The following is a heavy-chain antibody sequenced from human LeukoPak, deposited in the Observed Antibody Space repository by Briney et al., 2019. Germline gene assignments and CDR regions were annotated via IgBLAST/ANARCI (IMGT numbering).Heavy chain of an antibody. CDR2: IYYSGST. Sequence: SETLSLTCTVSGGSISSYYWSWIRQPPGKGLEWIGYIYYSGSTNYNPSLKSRVTISVGTSKKQFSLKLSSVTAADTAVYYCAGNYYGSGSYYSEDRYWGQGTLVTVSS. D-gene: IGHD3-10*01. J-gene: IGHJ4*02. CDR3: AGNYYGSGSYYSEDRY. CDR1: GGSISSYY. V-gene: IGHV4-59*08.